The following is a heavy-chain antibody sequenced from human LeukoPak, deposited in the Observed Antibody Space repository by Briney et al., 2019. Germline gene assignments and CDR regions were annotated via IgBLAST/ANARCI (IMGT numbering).Heavy chain of an antibody. CDR1: GFTFSSSA. Sequence: GGSLRLSCAAPGFTFSSSAMSWVRQAPGKGLEWVSAISNNGGYTYYADSVQGRFTISRDKSKSTLCLQMNSLRAEDTAVYYCAKQLGYCSDGSCYFPYWGQGTLVTVSS. D-gene: IGHD2-15*01. V-gene: IGHV3-23*01. CDR2: ISNNGGYT. J-gene: IGHJ4*02. CDR3: AKQLGYCSDGSCYFPY.